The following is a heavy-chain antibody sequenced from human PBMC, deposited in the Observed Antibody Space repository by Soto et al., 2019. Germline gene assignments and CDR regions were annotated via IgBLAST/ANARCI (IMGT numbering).Heavy chain of an antibody. D-gene: IGHD3-3*01. CDR3: ARGVDRGVYV. CDR2: MSPNNGDT. CDR1: GYTFTSYD. V-gene: IGHV1-8*01. J-gene: IGHJ6*02. Sequence: QVQLVQSGAEVEKPGASVKVSCKASGYTFTSYDINWLRQATGQGLEWMGWMSPNNGDTGYAQQFQGRLTMTRDTSINTVYMQLSSLSPEDTAIYYCARGVDRGVYVWGQGTTFTVSS.